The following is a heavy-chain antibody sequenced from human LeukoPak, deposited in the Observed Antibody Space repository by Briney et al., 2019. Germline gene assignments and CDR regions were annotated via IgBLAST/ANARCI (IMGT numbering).Heavy chain of an antibody. Sequence: GGSLRLSCAASGFTVSSNYMSWVRQAPGKGLEWVSVIYSGGNTYYADSVKGRFTISRDNSKNTVYLQMNSLRAEDTAVYYCAKDVRPYWGQGTLVTVSS. CDR1: GFTVSSNY. CDR3: AKDVRPY. V-gene: IGHV3-53*01. D-gene: IGHD3-10*02. J-gene: IGHJ4*02. CDR2: IYSGGNT.